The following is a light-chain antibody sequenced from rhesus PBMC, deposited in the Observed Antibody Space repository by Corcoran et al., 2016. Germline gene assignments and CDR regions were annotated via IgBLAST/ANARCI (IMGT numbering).Light chain of an antibody. CDR3: QHYYDNPYS. Sequence: DIQMTQSPSALSASVGDRVTISCRASQNIYSNLAWYHQKPGKAPKLLFYEASSWQTGIPSRFSGRGYGTDFTLTISSLQPEDSATYYCQHYYDNPYSFGQGTKVEIK. CDR2: EAS. CDR1: QNIYSN. V-gene: IGKV1S12*01. J-gene: IGKJ2*01.